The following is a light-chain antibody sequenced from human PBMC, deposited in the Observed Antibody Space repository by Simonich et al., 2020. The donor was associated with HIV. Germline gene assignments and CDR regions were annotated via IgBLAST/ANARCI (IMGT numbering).Light chain of an antibody. J-gene: IGKJ1*01. CDR1: QSVSSN. Sequence: EIVMTQSPATLSVSPGERATPSCRASQSVSSNLAWYQQKPGQAPRLLIYGASTRATGIPARFSGSGSGTEFTLTISSLQSEDFAVYYFQQYNNWPPWTFGQGTKVEIK. CDR3: QQYNNWPPWT. V-gene: IGKV3-15*01. CDR2: GAS.